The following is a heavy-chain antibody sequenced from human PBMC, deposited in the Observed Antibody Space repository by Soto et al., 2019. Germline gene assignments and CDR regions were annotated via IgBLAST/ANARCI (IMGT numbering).Heavy chain of an antibody. V-gene: IGHV3-74*01. CDR2: INSDGSST. CDR1: GFTFSSYW. J-gene: IGHJ6*02. D-gene: IGHD1-7*01. Sequence: EVQLVESGGGLVQPGGSLRLSCAASGFTFSSYWMHWVRQAPGKGLVWVSRINSDGSSTSYADSVKGRSTISRDNAKNTLYLQMNSLRAEDTAVYYCASEGDTGTTGYYYYGMDVWGQGTTVTVSS. CDR3: ASEGDTGTTGYYYYGMDV.